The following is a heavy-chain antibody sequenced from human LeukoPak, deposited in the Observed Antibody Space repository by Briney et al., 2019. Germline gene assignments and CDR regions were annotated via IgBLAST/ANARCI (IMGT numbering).Heavy chain of an antibody. J-gene: IGHJ4*02. CDR3: ATSGSPQGYYFDY. D-gene: IGHD2-15*01. V-gene: IGHV1-2*02. CDR2: INPNSSGT. CDR1: GYTFTGYY. Sequence: ASVKVSCKASGYTFTGYYMHWVRQAPGQGLECMGWINPNSSGTNYAQKFQGRVTMTRDTSISTAYMELSRLRSDDTAVYYCATSGSPQGYYFDYWGQGTLVTVSS.